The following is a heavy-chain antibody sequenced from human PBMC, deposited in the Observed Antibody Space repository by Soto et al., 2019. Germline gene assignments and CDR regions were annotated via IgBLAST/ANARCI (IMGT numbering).Heavy chain of an antibody. V-gene: IGHV1-46*01. J-gene: IGHJ4*02. Sequence: QVQLVQSGAEVKKPGASVKVSCKASGYTFTSYYMHWVRQAPGQGLEWMGRINPSGGSTSYAQKFQGRVTMTRDTSTSTVYMELSSLRSEDRAVYYCARDGVPITMVRGGLFDYWGQGTLVTVSS. D-gene: IGHD3-10*01. CDR1: GYTFTSYY. CDR3: ARDGVPITMVRGGLFDY. CDR2: INPSGGST.